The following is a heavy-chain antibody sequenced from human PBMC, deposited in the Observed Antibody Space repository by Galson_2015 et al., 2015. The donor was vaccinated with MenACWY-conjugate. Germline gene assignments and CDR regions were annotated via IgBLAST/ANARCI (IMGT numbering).Heavy chain of an antibody. CDR1: GFNFGIYT. V-gene: IGHV3-30*10. Sequence: SLRLSCAASGFNFGIYTMNWVRQAPGKGLEWVAVVSYDASSKYYRDSVQGRFTISRDNSKNTVFLQMNSLRPEDSAVYYCVRAEVWLRSAVDIWGQGTMVTVSS. D-gene: IGHD5-12*01. CDR3: VRAEVWLRSAVDI. J-gene: IGHJ3*02. CDR2: VSYDASSK.